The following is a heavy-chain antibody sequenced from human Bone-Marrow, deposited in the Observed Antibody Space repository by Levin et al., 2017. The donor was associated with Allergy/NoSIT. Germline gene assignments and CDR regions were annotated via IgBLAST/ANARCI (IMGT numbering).Heavy chain of an antibody. Sequence: PSETLSLTCTVSGGSISSYYWSWIRQPPGKGLEWIGYIYYTGSTNYNPSLKSRVTISVDTSKNQFSLKLSSVTAADTAVYYCTRDKESRYWGQGTLVTVSS. V-gene: IGHV4-59*01. D-gene: IGHD6-25*01. J-gene: IGHJ4*02. CDR2: IYYTGST. CDR3: TRDKESRY. CDR1: GGSISSYY.